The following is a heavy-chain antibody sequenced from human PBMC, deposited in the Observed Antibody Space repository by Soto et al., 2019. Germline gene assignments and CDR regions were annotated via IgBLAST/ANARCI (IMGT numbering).Heavy chain of an antibody. CDR3: AHSLGQSPPDY. J-gene: IGHJ4*02. V-gene: IGHV2-5*02. CDR2: IYWDDDK. D-gene: IGHD3-10*01. Sequence: QITLKESGPTLVNPTQTLTLTCSFSGFSLSTRGVAVGWIRQPPGKALEWLTLIYWDDDKRFSPSLKSRLTITKDTSKTQVVLIMTDIDPVDTATYSCAHSLGQSPPDYWGQGTLVTVSS. CDR1: GFSLSTRGVA.